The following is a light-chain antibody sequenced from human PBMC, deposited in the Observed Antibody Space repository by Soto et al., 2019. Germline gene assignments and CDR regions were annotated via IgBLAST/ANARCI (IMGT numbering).Light chain of an antibody. CDR1: QSISNY. CDR3: QQSYSTPGT. J-gene: IGKJ1*01. Sequence: DIQMTQSPSSLSASVGDRVTITCRASQSISNYLNWYQQKPGKAPKLLIYAAARLQSGVPSRFSGSGSGTDFTLTISSLQPEDFATYYCQQSYSTPGTFGQGTKVDI. V-gene: IGKV1-39*01. CDR2: AAA.